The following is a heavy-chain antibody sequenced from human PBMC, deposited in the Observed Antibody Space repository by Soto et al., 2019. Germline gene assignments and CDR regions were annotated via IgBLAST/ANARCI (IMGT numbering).Heavy chain of an antibody. CDR1: GGSISSSSYY. V-gene: IGHV4-39*01. Sequence: QLQLQESGPGLVKPSETLSLTCTVSGGSISSSSYYWGWIRQPPGKGLEWIGGIYYSGSTYYNPSLKSRVTISVDTSKNQFSLKLSSVTAADTAVYYCARQGGYYDSSGYYHYFDYWGQGTLVTVSS. J-gene: IGHJ4*02. D-gene: IGHD3-22*01. CDR3: ARQGGYYDSSGYYHYFDY. CDR2: IYYSGST.